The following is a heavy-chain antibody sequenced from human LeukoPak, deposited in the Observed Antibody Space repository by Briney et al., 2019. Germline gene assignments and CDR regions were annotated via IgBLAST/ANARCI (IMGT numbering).Heavy chain of an antibody. J-gene: IGHJ6*03. V-gene: IGHV1-18*01. CDR1: GYTFTSHG. Sequence: ASVKVSCKXSGYTFTSHGISWVRQAPRQGLEWMGWISAYNGNTNYSQKLQGRVTMTTDTSTSTAYMELRSLRSDDTAVYYCARAREGTYCSSTSCYSYYYMDVWGKGTTVTVSS. D-gene: IGHD2-2*01. CDR2: ISAYNGNT. CDR3: ARAREGTYCSSTSCYSYYYMDV.